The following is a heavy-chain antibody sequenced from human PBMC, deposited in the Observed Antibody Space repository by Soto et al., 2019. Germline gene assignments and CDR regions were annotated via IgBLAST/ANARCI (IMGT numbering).Heavy chain of an antibody. D-gene: IGHD6-6*01. Sequence: GGSLRLSCAASGFTFSSYSMNWVRQAPGKGLEWVSYISSSSSTIYYADSVKGRFTISRDKAKNSLYLQMNSVRAEDTAVYYCAREQLVPFDYWGQGTLVTVSS. V-gene: IGHV3-48*01. CDR3: AREQLVPFDY. J-gene: IGHJ4*02. CDR1: GFTFSSYS. CDR2: ISSSSSTI.